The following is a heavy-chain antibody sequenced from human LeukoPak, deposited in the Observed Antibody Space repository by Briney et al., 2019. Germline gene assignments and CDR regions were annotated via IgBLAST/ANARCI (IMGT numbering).Heavy chain of an antibody. CDR1: GYSFTNYY. V-gene: IGHV1-46*01. CDR2: INPRGGST. Sequence: ASVKVSCKASGYSFTNYYMHWVRQAPGQGLEWMGIINPRGGSTTYAQKFQGRVTMTRDTSTSTVYMELSSLRSDDTAVYYCAREGYSSYWGQGTLVTVSS. D-gene: IGHD4-11*01. J-gene: IGHJ4*02. CDR3: AREGYSSY.